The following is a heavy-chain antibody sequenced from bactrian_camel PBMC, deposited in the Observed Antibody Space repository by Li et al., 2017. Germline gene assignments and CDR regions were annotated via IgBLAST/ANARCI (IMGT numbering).Heavy chain of an antibody. V-gene: IGHV3S26*01. D-gene: IGHD6*01. CDR2: IESAGSST. Sequence: HVQLVESGGGLVQPGGSLRLSCAASGFAFSTYCMGWFRQASGKEREGVARIESAGSSTSYADSVKGRFTISRDSTTNTLYLDMNSLKPEDTAMYYCAADSRERGWCTLGAPLLYSGQGTQVTVS. CDR3: AADSRERGWCTLGAPLLY. J-gene: IGHJ4*01. CDR1: GFAFSTYC.